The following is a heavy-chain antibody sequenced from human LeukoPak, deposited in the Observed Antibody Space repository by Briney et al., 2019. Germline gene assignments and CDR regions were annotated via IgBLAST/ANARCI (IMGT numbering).Heavy chain of an antibody. CDR1: GFTFSSYA. CDR3: ANSISRPYYMDV. Sequence: GGSLRLSCAASGFTFSSYAMSWVRQAPGKGLEWVSAISGSGGSTYYADSVKGRFTISRDNSKNTLYLQMNSLRAEDTAVYYCANSISRPYYMDVWGKGTTVTVSS. CDR2: ISGSGGST. D-gene: IGHD3-3*02. V-gene: IGHV3-23*01. J-gene: IGHJ6*03.